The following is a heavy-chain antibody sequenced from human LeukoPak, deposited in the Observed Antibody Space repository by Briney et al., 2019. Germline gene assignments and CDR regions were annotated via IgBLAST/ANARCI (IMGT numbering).Heavy chain of an antibody. Sequence: GGSLRLSCAASGFTFSTYSMNWVRQAPGKGLEWVSYISSSSSTIDYAGSVKGRFTISRDNAKNSLYLQMNSLRAEDTAVYYCATRNLYGSLRVDGYWGQGTLVTVSS. J-gene: IGHJ4*02. CDR1: GFTFSTYS. CDR2: ISSSSSTI. CDR3: ATRNLYGSLRVDGY. V-gene: IGHV3-48*01. D-gene: IGHD4-17*01.